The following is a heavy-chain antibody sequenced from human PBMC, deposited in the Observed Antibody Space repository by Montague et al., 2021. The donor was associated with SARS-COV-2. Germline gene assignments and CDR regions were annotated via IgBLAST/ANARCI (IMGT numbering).Heavy chain of an antibody. J-gene: IGHJ4*02. CDR3: ARDRQLYNSHSGFDS. Sequence: SETLSLTCTVSGGAISTYFWSWIRQPPGKGLEWIGCIFYSGSTNYNPSLKSRITISVDTSKNQFSLRLTSVTAADTAIYYCARDRQLYNSHSGFDSWGQGILVTVSS. D-gene: IGHD3-3*01. CDR2: IFYSGST. V-gene: IGHV4-59*01. CDR1: GGAISTYF.